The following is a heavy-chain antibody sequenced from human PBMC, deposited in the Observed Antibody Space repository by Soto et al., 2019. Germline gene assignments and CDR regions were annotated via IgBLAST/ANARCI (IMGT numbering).Heavy chain of an antibody. J-gene: IGHJ3*02. CDR3: ARHLSPVDAFDI. Sequence: SPSFQAHVTISADKSISTAYLQWSSLKASDTAMYYCARHLSPVDAFDIWGQGTMVTVSS. V-gene: IGHV5-10-1*01.